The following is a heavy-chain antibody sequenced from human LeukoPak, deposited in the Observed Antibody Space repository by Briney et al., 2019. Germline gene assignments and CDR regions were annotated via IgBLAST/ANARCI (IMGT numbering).Heavy chain of an antibody. J-gene: IGHJ3*02. Sequence: PGRSLRLSRAASGFTFSSYSMNWVRQAPGKGLEWVSSISSSSSYIYYADSAKGRFTISRDNAKNSLYLQMNSLRAEDTAVYYCASLGLPNYYDGQRDAFDIWGQGTMVTVSS. D-gene: IGHD3-22*01. CDR1: GFTFSSYS. CDR2: ISSSSSYI. V-gene: IGHV3-21*01. CDR3: ASLGLPNYYDGQRDAFDI.